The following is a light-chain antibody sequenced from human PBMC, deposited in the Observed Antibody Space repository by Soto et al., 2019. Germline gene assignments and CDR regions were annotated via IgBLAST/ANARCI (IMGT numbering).Light chain of an antibody. V-gene: IGKV1-27*01. CDR2: AAS. CDR1: QGISNY. Sequence: DLQMTQSPPSLSASVGDRVTITCRASQGISNYLAWYQQKPGKVPKLLIYAASTLQSGVPSRFSGSGSGTDFPLTITSLQPEDVATYYCQKYKSAPFTFGPGTKVDIK. CDR3: QKYKSAPFT. J-gene: IGKJ3*01.